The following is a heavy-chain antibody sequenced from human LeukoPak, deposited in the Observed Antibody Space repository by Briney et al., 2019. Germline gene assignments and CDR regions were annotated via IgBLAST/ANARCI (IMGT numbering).Heavy chain of an antibody. D-gene: IGHD5-12*01. V-gene: IGHV5-51*01. Sequence: GESLNISCKGSGYSFTSYWIGWVRQMPGKGLEWMGIIYPGDSDTRYSPSFQGQVTISADKSISTAYLQWSSLKASDTAMYYCARRKDSGYDLGYFDYWGQGTLVTVSS. J-gene: IGHJ4*02. CDR3: ARRKDSGYDLGYFDY. CDR2: IYPGDSDT. CDR1: GYSFTSYW.